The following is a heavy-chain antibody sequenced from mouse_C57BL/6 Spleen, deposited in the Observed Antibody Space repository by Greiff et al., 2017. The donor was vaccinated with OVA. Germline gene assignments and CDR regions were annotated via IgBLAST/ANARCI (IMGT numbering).Heavy chain of an antibody. CDR3: ARIGTTRYYAMDY. V-gene: IGHV2-9-1*01. CDR2: IWTGGGT. D-gene: IGHD2-5*01. J-gene: IGHJ4*01. CDR1: GFSLTSYA. Sequence: QVQLQQSGPGLVAPSQSLSITCTVSGFSLTSYAISWVRQPPGKGLEWLGVIWTGGGTNYNSALKSRLSISKDNSKSQVFLKMNSLQTEDTARYDCARIGTTRYYAMDYWGQGTSVTVSS.